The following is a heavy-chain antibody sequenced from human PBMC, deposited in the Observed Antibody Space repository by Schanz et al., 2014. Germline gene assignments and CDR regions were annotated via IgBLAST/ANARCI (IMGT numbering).Heavy chain of an antibody. V-gene: IGHV3-48*01. CDR1: GFTFSSYA. Sequence: EVQLVESGGGLVKPGGFLRLSCAASGFTFSSYAMSWVRQAPGKGLEWVSYISGSSRTIYYADSMKGRFTVSRDNAENALYLQMNSLRAEDTGLYFCARGGSGSHYRLDYWGQGTLVTVSS. J-gene: IGHJ4*02. CDR3: ARGGSGSHYRLDY. D-gene: IGHD1-26*01. CDR2: ISGSSRTI.